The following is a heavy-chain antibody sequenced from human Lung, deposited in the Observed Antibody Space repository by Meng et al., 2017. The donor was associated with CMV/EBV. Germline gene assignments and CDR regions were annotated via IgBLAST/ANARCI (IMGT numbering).Heavy chain of an antibody. Sequence: GGSLRLXXAASGFTFSSFSMNWVRQAPGKGLEWVSSINSISTFIYYADSVKGRFTISRDNAKNSLYLHMSSLRAEDTAVYYCVRDRLGGRLFDYWGQGTRVTVSS. V-gene: IGHV3-21*01. CDR2: INSISTFI. CDR1: GFTFSSFS. J-gene: IGHJ4*02. D-gene: IGHD2-15*01. CDR3: VRDRLGGRLFDY.